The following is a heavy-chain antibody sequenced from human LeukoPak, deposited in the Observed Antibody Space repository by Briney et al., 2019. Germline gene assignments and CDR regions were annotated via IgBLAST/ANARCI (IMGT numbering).Heavy chain of an antibody. CDR2: ISGSGGST. Sequence: GGSLRLSCAASGFTFSSYGMSWVRQAPGKGLEWVSAISGSGGSTYYADSVKGRFTISRDNSKNTLYLQMNSLRAEDTAVYYCAKLDSSGYYASNPFDYWGQGTLVTVSS. CDR1: GFTFSSYG. CDR3: AKLDSSGYYASNPFDY. D-gene: IGHD3-22*01. J-gene: IGHJ4*02. V-gene: IGHV3-23*01.